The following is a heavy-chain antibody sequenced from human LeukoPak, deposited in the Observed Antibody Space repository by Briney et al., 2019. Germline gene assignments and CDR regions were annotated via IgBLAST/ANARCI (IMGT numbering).Heavy chain of an antibody. V-gene: IGHV3-9*01. Sequence: GRSLRLSCAASGFTFDDYAMHWVRQAPGKGLEWVSGISWNSGSIGYADSVKGRFTISRDNAKNSLYLQMNSLRAEDTALYYCAKVLGGSGSWYYFDYWGQGTLVTVSS. J-gene: IGHJ4*02. CDR3: AKVLGGSGSWYYFDY. CDR1: GFTFDDYA. CDR2: ISWNSGSI. D-gene: IGHD3-10*01.